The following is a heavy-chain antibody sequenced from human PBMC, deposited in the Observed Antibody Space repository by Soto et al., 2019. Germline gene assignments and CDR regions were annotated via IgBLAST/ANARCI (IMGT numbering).Heavy chain of an antibody. J-gene: IGHJ4*02. CDR3: ARARSVVRGGNFDY. Sequence: ASVKVYCKTSGYTFTSYYIRWVRQAPGQGLEWMGIINPSGGSTSYAQKFQGRVTMTRDTSTSTVYMELSSLRSEDTAVYYCARARSVVRGGNFDYWGQGTLVTVSS. D-gene: IGHD2-2*01. CDR1: GYTFTSYY. V-gene: IGHV1-46*01. CDR2: INPSGGST.